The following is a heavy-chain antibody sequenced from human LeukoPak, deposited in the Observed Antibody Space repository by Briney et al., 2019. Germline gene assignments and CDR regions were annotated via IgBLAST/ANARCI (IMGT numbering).Heavy chain of an antibody. V-gene: IGHV4-34*01. CDR1: GGSLSGYY. J-gene: IGHJ4*02. D-gene: IGHD5-18*01. CDR3: ARHEGYSYGLFDY. Sequence: SETLSLTCAVYGGSLSGYYWSWIRQPPGKGLEWIGEINHSGTTNSKSSLKSRVTISLDTSKNQFSLKLSSVTAADTAVYYCARHEGYSYGLFDYWGQGTLVTVSS. CDR2: INHSGTT.